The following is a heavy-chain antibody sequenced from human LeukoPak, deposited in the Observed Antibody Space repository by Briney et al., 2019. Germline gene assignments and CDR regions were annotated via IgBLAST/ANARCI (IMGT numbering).Heavy chain of an antibody. D-gene: IGHD6-13*01. V-gene: IGHV1-46*01. CDR2: INPSCGGT. CDR1: GYTFSDYY. CDR3: ARGYLAAGDY. J-gene: IGHJ4*02. Sequence: ASVKVSCKASGYTFSDYYMHWVRQAPGQGLEWMGIINPSCGGTTYAQKFEGRVTMTRDTSTGTVYMELSSLGSEDTAVYYCARGYLAAGDYWGQGTLVTVSS.